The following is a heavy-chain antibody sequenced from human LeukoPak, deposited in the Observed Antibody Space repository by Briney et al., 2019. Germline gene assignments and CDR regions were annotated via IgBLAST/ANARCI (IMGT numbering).Heavy chain of an antibody. CDR1: GFTFSTYW. D-gene: IGHD6-19*01. CDR3: ARRVAGGEIRY. J-gene: IGHJ4*02. Sequence: GGSLRLSCAASGFTFSTYWMSWVRQAPGKGLEWVSVIYSGGSTYYADSVKGRLTISRDNSKNTLYLQMNSLRAEDTAVYYCARRVAGGEIRYWGQGTLVTVSS. CDR2: IYSGGST. V-gene: IGHV3-53*01.